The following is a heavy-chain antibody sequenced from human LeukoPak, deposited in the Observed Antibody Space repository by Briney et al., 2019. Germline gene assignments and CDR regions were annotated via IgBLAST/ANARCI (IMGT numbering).Heavy chain of an antibody. Sequence: QAGGSLRLSCAASGFTFSSYAMHWVRQAPGKGLDWVAVISYDGSNKYYADSVKGRFTISRDNSKNTLYLQMNSLRAEDTAVYYCARDYGDLDYYYGMDVWGKGTTVTVSS. CDR3: ARDYGDLDYYYGMDV. V-gene: IGHV3-30*04. D-gene: IGHD4-17*01. CDR2: ISYDGSNK. CDR1: GFTFSSYA. J-gene: IGHJ6*04.